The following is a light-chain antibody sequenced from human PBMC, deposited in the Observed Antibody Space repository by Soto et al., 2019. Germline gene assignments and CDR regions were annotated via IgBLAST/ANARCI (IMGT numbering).Light chain of an antibody. CDR3: QKLHNFPLT. V-gene: IGKV1-9*01. CDR2: AAS. J-gene: IGKJ5*01. CDR1: QGISSS. Sequence: DIQLTQSPSFLSASVGDRVTITCRASQGISSSLACYQQKPGEAPRLLIYAASTLQSGVPSRFSGSGYGTEFTLTISSLQPDDFASYYCQKLHNFPLTFGQGTRLEI.